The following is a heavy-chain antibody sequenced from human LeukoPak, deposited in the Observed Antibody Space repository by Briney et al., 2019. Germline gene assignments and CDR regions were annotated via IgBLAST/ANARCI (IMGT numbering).Heavy chain of an antibody. CDR3: ATNPGIAVAGTGNY. CDR1: GYTFTDYY. D-gene: IGHD6-19*01. J-gene: IGHJ4*02. CDR2: VDPEDGET. V-gene: IGHV1-69-2*01. Sequence: ASVKTSCKVSGYTFTDYYMHWVQQAPGKGLEWMGLVDPEDGETIYAEKFQGRVTITADTSTDTAYMELSSLRSEDTAVYYCATNPGIAVAGTGNYWGQGTLVTVSS.